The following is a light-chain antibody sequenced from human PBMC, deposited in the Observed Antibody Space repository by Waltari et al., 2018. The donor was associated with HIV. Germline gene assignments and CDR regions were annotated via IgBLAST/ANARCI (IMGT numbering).Light chain of an antibody. J-gene: IGLJ3*02. CDR3: VSYISSSTPE. V-gene: IGLV2-14*01. Sequence: QSALTQPAYMSGSPGQSITISCTGPSSDVNDYNYVSWYQHHPDKAPKVIIYEVTRRPSVVSNRFSGSKSGNTASLTISGLLPEDEAEYFCVSYISSSTPEFGGGTKLTVL. CDR2: EVT. CDR1: SSDVNDYNY.